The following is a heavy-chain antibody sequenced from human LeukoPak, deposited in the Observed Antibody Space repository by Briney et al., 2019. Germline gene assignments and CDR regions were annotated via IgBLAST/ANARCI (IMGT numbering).Heavy chain of an antibody. J-gene: IGHJ4*02. D-gene: IGHD3-22*01. Sequence: GSLRLSCAASGFTFSSYGMHWVRQAPGKGLEYVSAISSNGGSTYYANSVKGRFTISRDNSKNTLYLQMGSLRAEDMAVYYCARAPYDSSGYDYWGQGTLVTVSS. CDR2: ISSNGGST. V-gene: IGHV3-64*01. CDR3: ARAPYDSSGYDY. CDR1: GFTFSSYG.